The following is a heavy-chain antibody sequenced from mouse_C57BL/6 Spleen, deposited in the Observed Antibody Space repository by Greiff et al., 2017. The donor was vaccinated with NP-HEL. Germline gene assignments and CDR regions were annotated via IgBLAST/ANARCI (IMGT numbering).Heavy chain of an antibody. CDR1: GFTFSSYA. CDR3: ARDDYYGSSSFAY. D-gene: IGHD1-1*01. Sequence: EVKLMESGGGLVKPGGSLKLSCAASGFTFSSYAMSWVRQTPEKRLEWVATISDGGSYTYYPDNVKGRFTISSGNAKNNLYLQMSHLKSEDTAMYYCARDDYYGSSSFAYWGQGTLVTVSA. V-gene: IGHV5-4*01. CDR2: ISDGGSYT. J-gene: IGHJ3*01.